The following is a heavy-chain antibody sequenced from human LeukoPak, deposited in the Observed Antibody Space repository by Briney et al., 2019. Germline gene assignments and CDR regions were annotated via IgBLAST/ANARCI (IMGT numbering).Heavy chain of an antibody. J-gene: IGHJ4*02. CDR2: IYYSGST. Sequence: KPSETLSLTCTVSGGSISSSSYYWGWIRQPPGKGLEWIGSIYYSGSTYYNPSLKSRVTISVDTSKNQFSLKLSSVTAADTAVYYCARRGHFQYYFDYWGQGTLVTVPS. CDR1: GGSISSSSYY. D-gene: IGHD3-10*01. CDR3: ARRGHFQYYFDY. V-gene: IGHV4-39*07.